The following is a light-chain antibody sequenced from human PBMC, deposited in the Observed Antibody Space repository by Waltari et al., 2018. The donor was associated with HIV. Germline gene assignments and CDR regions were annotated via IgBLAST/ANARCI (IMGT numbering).Light chain of an antibody. J-gene: IGLJ3*02. V-gene: IGLV1-47*01. CDR2: RND. Sequence: QSVLTQPPSASGTPGQRVTISCSGSSSNIGNNFIYWYQQFHGTAPKLLIYRNDQRPSGVPDRFSGSKSGTSASLAISGLRSEDEADYYCATWDDSLSGWVFSGGTKLTVL. CDR3: ATWDDSLSGWV. CDR1: SSNIGNNF.